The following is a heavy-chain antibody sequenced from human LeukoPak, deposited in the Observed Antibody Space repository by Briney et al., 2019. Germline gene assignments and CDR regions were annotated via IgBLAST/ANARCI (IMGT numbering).Heavy chain of an antibody. D-gene: IGHD6-13*01. CDR1: GYSFTSYC. V-gene: IGHV5-51*01. CDR2: IYPGDSDT. Sequence: GESLKISCKGSGYSFTSYCIGWVRQMPGKGLEWMGIIYPGDSDTRYSPSFQGQVTISADKSISTAYLQWSSLKASDTAMYYCARPLSSSWLDGYAFDIWGQGTMVTVSS. J-gene: IGHJ3*02. CDR3: ARPLSSSWLDGYAFDI.